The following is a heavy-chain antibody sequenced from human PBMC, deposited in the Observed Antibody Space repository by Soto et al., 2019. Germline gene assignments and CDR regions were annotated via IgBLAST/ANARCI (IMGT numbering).Heavy chain of an antibody. CDR3: ATRSPAFDF. J-gene: IGHJ4*02. V-gene: IGHV1-18*01. CDR2: ISAYNGNT. Sequence: QVPLVQSGAEVKKPGASVKVSFKASGYTFTSYGIRWVRQAPGQGLEWMGWISAYNGNTNYAQKLQGRVTMTTDTPTSTAYMELRGLRADDTAVYYCATRSPAFDFWGQGTLVTVSS. CDR1: GYTFTSYG.